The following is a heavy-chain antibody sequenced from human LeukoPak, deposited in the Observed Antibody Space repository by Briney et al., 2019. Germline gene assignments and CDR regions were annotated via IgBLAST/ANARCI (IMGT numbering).Heavy chain of an antibody. V-gene: IGHV4-34*01. Sequence: SETLSLTCAVYGGSFSGYYWSWIRQPPGKGLEWVGEINRSGSTNYNPSLKSRVTISVDTSKNQFSLKLSTVTAADTAVYYCAREHCSGGSCYLWGRSQVSRDYWGQGTLVTASS. D-gene: IGHD2-15*01. J-gene: IGHJ4*02. CDR1: GGSFSGYY. CDR2: INRSGST. CDR3: AREHCSGGSCYLWGRSQVSRDY.